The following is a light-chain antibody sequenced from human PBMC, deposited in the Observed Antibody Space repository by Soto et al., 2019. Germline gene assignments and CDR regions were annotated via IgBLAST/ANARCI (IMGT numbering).Light chain of an antibody. Sequence: LTQPPATLSLSPGERATLSCRAGLNVNSYQAWYQQKPGQAPRLLIYDAANRAAGSPARFSGSGSGTDFTLTISSLEPEDFAINYCQQRQYGPPITFGQGTRLEIK. V-gene: IGKV3-11*01. CDR1: LNVNSY. CDR3: QQRQYGPPIT. CDR2: DAA. J-gene: IGKJ5*01.